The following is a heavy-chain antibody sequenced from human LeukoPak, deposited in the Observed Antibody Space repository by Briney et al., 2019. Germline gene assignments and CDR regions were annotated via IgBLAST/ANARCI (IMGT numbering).Heavy chain of an antibody. D-gene: IGHD3-22*01. J-gene: IGHJ4*02. V-gene: IGHV1-69*05. CDR3: ARDYSSGYYYAPFDY. Sequence: SVKVSCKASGGTFSSYAISWVRQAPGQGLEWMGGIIPIFGTANYAQKFQGRVTITTDESTSTAYMELSSLRSEDTAVYYYARDYSSGYYYAPFDYWGQGTLVTVSS. CDR2: IIPIFGTA. CDR1: GGTFSSYA.